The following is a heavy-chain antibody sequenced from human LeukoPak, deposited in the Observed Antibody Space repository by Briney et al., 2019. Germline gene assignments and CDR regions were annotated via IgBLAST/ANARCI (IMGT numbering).Heavy chain of an antibody. V-gene: IGHV3-66*02. Sequence: GGSLRLSCAASGFTFSDYYMSWIRQAPGKGLEWVSVIHSGGSTYYADSVKGRFTISRDNSKNTLYLQMNSLRAEDTAVYYCASGPDGGQLGDYWGQGTLVTVSS. D-gene: IGHD1-1*01. CDR2: IHSGGST. J-gene: IGHJ4*02. CDR1: GFTFSDYY. CDR3: ASGPDGGQLGDY.